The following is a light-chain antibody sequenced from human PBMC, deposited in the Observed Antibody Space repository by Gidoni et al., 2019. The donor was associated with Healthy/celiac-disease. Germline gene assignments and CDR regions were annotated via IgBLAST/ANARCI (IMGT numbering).Light chain of an antibody. Sequence: DIQMTQSPSSLSASVGDRVTITCRASQSISSYLNWYQQKPGNSPKLLIYAASSLQSGVPSRFSGSGSGTDFTLTISSLQPEAFATYYCQQSYSTLTFGPGTKVDIK. CDR1: QSISSY. V-gene: IGKV1-39*01. CDR2: AAS. CDR3: QQSYSTLT. J-gene: IGKJ3*01.